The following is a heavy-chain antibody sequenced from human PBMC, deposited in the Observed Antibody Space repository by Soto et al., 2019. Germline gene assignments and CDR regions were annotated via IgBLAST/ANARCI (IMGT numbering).Heavy chain of an antibody. CDR2: IFHSGST. V-gene: IGHV4-4*02. Sequence: PSETLSLTCAVSGGSISSNNWWSWVRQPPGKGLEWIGEIFHSGSTHYSPSPKSRVTISVDKSKNQFSLKLTSVTAADTAVYYCARVYSGSYSDYWGQGTLVTVS. D-gene: IGHD1-26*01. J-gene: IGHJ4*02. CDR3: ARVYSGSYSDY. CDR1: GGSISSNNW.